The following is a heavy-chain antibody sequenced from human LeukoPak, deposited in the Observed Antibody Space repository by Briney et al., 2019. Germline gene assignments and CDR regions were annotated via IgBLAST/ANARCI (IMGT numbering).Heavy chain of an antibody. D-gene: IGHD3-22*01. V-gene: IGHV1-2*02. CDR1: RYTFTGYY. J-gene: IGHJ3*02. CDR3: ARETLGRTVITTHDSFDI. Sequence: ASVKVSCKTSRYTFTGYYMHWVRQAPGQGLEWMGWINPNTGGTNYAQKFRGRVTMTRDTSISTAYMELSRPRSDDTAVYYCARETLGRTVITTHDSFDIWGQGTMVTVSS. CDR2: INPNTGGT.